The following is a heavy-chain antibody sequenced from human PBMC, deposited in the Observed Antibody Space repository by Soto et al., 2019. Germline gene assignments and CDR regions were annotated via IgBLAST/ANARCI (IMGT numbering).Heavy chain of an antibody. CDR1: GFSFISYA. D-gene: IGHD5-12*01. V-gene: IGHV3-23*01. J-gene: IGHJ4*02. CDR3: AKSDSGYDSHFDY. CDR2: ISGSGGST. Sequence: TGGSVRLSCAASGFSFISYAMSWVRQAPGKGLEWVSAISGSGGSTYYADSVKGRFTISRDNSKNTLYLQMNSLRAEDTAVYYCAKSDSGYDSHFDYWGQGTLVP.